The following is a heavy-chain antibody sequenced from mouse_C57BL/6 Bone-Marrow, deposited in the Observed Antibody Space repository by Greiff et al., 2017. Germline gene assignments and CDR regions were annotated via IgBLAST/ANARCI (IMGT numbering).Heavy chain of an antibody. CDR3: SMDYYFDY. V-gene: IGHV14-4*01. J-gene: IGHJ2*01. Sequence: VQLKQSGAELVRPGASVQLSCTASGFNIKDDYMHWVKQRPEQGLEWIGWIDPENGDTEYASKFQGKATITADTSSNTAYLQLSSLTSEDTAVYYCSMDYYFDYWGQGTTLTGSS. CDR1: GFNIKDDY. CDR2: IDPENGDT.